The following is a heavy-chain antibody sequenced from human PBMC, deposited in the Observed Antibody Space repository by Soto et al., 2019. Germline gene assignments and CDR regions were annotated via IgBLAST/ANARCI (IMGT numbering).Heavy chain of an antibody. CDR1: GSTFNNFA. D-gene: IGHD1-26*01. CDR2: IVVDSNTA. CDR3: ARAIKMWEVNYYFDF. J-gene: IGHJ4*02. Sequence: QVVLLQSGAEVKEPGSSVRVSCQVSGSTFNNFAFSWVRQAPGHGPEWMGGIVVDSNTAEYSQRFQDRVTITADTPTDTLYMELGSLTFEDTAVYYCARAIKMWEVNYYFDFWGQGTLVTVSS. V-gene: IGHV1-69*06.